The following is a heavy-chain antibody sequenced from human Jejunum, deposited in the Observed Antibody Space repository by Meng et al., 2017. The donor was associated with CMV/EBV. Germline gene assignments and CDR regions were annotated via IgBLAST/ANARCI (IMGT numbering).Heavy chain of an antibody. V-gene: IGHV3-7*01. CDR3: ARDEGVLGWFDP. Sequence: CAASGFTFSNYWLSWVRQSPGKGLEWVANIKQDGSEQYYVDSVKGRFAISRDNAKNSLDLQMNSLRAEDTAVCYCARDEGVLGWFDPWGQGTLVTVSS. CDR2: IKQDGSEQ. D-gene: IGHD3-10*01. CDR1: GFTFSNYW. J-gene: IGHJ5*02.